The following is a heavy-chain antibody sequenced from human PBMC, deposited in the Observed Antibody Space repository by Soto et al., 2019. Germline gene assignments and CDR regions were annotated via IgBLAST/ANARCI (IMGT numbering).Heavy chain of an antibody. CDR1: GGSISSSSYY. CDR2: IYYSGST. CDR3: ARHGSSSWADYYYYSMDV. Sequence: PSETLSLTCTVSGGSISSSSYYWGWIRQPPGKGLEWIGSIYYSGSTYYNPSLKSRVTISVDTSKNQFSLKLSSVTAADTAVYYCARHGSSSWADYYYYSMDVWGKGTTVTVSS. V-gene: IGHV4-39*01. J-gene: IGHJ6*03. D-gene: IGHD6-13*01.